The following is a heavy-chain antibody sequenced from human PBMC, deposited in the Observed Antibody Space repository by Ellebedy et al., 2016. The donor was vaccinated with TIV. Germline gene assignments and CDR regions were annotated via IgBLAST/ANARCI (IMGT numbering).Heavy chain of an antibody. J-gene: IGHJ4*02. CDR3: ATEGSGYDLNH. CDR2: ISRSGGYT. V-gene: IGHV3-23*01. CDR1: GFTFTDYS. D-gene: IGHD5-12*01. Sequence: GGSLRLXXAASGFTFTDYSMHWVRQAPGKGPSWVSVISRSGGYTYYADSVQGRFTNSRDNSKDTLYLQMNSLRVDDTAIYYCATEGSGYDLNHWGQGTLVTVSS.